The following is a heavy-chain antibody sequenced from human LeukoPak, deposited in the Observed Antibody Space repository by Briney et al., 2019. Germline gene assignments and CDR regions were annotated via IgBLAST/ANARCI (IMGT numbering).Heavy chain of an antibody. J-gene: IGHJ5*02. CDR3: ASGGMTTVTTGWFDP. Sequence: ASETLSLTCTVSGGSISSDNSYWSWIRHHPGKGLEWIGHIYYSGSTYYSPSLKSRVTISIDTSKNQFSLKLRSVTAADTAVYYCASGGMTTVTTGWFDPWGQGTLVTVSS. D-gene: IGHD4-17*01. CDR1: GGSISSDNSY. V-gene: IGHV4-31*03. CDR2: IYYSGST.